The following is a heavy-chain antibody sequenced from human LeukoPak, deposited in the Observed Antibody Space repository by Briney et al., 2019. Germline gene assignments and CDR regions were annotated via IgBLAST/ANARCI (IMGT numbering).Heavy chain of an antibody. CDR1: GFTFSSYG. CDR3: AKNYCSRTRFFVDY. CDR2: IWNDGSNK. J-gene: IGHJ4*02. V-gene: IGHV3-33*06. D-gene: IGHD2-2*01. Sequence: GGSLRLSCAASGFTFSSYGMHWVRQAPGKGLEWVAVIWNDGSNKYYADSVKGRFTISRDNSKNTLYLQMNSLRAEDTAVYYCAKNYCSRTRFFVDYWGPGTLVTVSS.